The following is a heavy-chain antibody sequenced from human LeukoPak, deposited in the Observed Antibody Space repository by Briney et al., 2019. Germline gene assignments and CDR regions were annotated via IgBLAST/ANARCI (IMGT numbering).Heavy chain of an antibody. CDR3: ARDLSSYYYDSSGPFDY. CDR1: GYTFTGYY. Sequence: ASVKVSCKASGYTFTGYYMHWVRQAPGQGLEWMGWINPNSGGTNYAQKFQGRVTMTRDTSISTAYMELSRLRSDDTAVYYCARDLSSYYYDSSGPFDYWGQGTLVTVSS. CDR2: INPNSGGT. J-gene: IGHJ4*02. D-gene: IGHD3-22*01. V-gene: IGHV1-2*02.